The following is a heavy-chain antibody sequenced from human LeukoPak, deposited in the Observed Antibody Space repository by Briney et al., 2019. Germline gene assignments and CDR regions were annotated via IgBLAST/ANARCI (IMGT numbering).Heavy chain of an antibody. Sequence: PSETLSLTCTVSNDSITSYYWSWIRQPAGKGLEWIGRIYTSGSTNYNPSLKSRVTISVDTSKNQFSLKLTSVTAADTAMYYCARDLVGAPDYWGQGTLVTVSS. CDR1: NDSITSYY. CDR3: ARDLVGAPDY. V-gene: IGHV4-4*07. D-gene: IGHD1-26*01. J-gene: IGHJ4*02. CDR2: IYTSGST.